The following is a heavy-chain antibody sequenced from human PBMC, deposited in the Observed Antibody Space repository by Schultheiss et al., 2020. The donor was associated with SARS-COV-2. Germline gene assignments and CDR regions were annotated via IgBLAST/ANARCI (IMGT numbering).Heavy chain of an antibody. V-gene: IGHV4-39*07. CDR3: ARGRRYSSGWKLSYYYYGMDV. Sequence: SETLSLTCTVSGGSISSGDYYWSWIRQPPGKGLEWIGEINHSGSTNYNPSLKSRVTISVDTSKNQFSLKLSSVTAADTAVYYCARGRRYSSGWKLSYYYYGMDVWGQGTTVTVSS. J-gene: IGHJ6*02. D-gene: IGHD6-19*01. CDR1: GGSISSGDYY. CDR2: INHSGST.